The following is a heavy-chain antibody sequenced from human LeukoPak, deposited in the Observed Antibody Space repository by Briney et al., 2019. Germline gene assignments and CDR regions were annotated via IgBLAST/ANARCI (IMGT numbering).Heavy chain of an antibody. Sequence: GGSLRLSCAASGFTFSGYSMSWVRRAPGKGREWVEGLGRTGEYKYYADSVQGRFSISRDNSKDTVYLQMNSLRAEDTAVYYCAKDQWNRPDYWGQGTLVTVSS. CDR1: GFTFSGYS. V-gene: IGHV3-23*01. J-gene: IGHJ4*02. D-gene: IGHD1-1*01. CDR2: LGRTGEYK. CDR3: AKDQWNRPDY.